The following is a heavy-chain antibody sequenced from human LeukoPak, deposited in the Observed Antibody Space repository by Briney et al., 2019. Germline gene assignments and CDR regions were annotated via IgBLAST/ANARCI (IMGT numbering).Heavy chain of an antibody. CDR3: VRKLDYSNGEYFDY. V-gene: IGHV3-7*03. Sequence: QTGGSRRLSCVASGFAFSNYWMSWVRQSPEKGLEWVANIKEDGSKQYYVDSVKGRFTISRDNAKKSLYLQMNSLRAEDTAVYYCVRKLDYSNGEYFDYWGQGTLVTVSS. CDR2: IKEDGSKQ. J-gene: IGHJ4*02. CDR1: GFAFSNYW. D-gene: IGHD4-11*01.